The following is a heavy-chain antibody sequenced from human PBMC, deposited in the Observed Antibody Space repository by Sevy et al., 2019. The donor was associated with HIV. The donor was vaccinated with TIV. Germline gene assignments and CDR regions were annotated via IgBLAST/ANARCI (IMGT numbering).Heavy chain of an antibody. V-gene: IGHV1-8*03. CDR2: MNPKSGNT. CDR1: GYTFANYD. D-gene: IGHD3-10*01. Sequence: ASVKVSCKASGYTFANYDINWVRQATGQGLEWMGWMNPKSGNTGFAQKFQGRVTITRNTSINTAYMELSSLGAEDTAVYFCAREGGSGSYYLYYFDYWGQGTLVTVSS. CDR3: AREGGSGSYYLYYFDY. J-gene: IGHJ4*02.